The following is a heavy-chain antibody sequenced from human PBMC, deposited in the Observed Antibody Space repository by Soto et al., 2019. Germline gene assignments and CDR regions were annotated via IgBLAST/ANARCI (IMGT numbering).Heavy chain of an antibody. J-gene: IGHJ4*02. Sequence: GGSLRLSXAASGFTVSSNYMSWVRQAPGKGLEWVSVIYSGGSTYYADSVKGRFTISRDNSKNTLYLQMNSLRAEDTAVYYCARRYRDYYYDSSGYSDFDYWGQGTLVTVSS. D-gene: IGHD3-22*01. CDR2: IYSGGST. CDR1: GFTVSSNY. CDR3: ARRYRDYYYDSSGYSDFDY. V-gene: IGHV3-53*01.